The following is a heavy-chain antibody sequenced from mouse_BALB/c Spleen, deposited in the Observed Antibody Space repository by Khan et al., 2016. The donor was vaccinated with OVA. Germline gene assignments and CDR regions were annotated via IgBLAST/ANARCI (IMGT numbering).Heavy chain of an antibody. CDR3: ARDGSRYNYAMDY. CDR1: GYSITSDYA. J-gene: IGHJ4*01. CDR2: ISSSGST. Sequence: EVQLVESGPGLVKPSQSLSLTCTVTGYSITSDYAWNWIRQFPGNKLEWMGYISSSGSTNYNPDLKSRISITRDTSKNQFFLQLNSVTTEDTATYYCARDGSRYNYAMDYWGQGTSVTVSS. V-gene: IGHV3-2*02. D-gene: IGHD2-3*01.